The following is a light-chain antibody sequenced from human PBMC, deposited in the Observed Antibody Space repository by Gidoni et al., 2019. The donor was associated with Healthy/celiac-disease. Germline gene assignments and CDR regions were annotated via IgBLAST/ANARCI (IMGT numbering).Light chain of an antibody. Sequence: DIKMTQSPSSLSASVGDRVTITCRASQSISRYLNWYQQKPGKAPKLLIYAASSLQSGVPSRFSGSGSGTDFTLTIISLQPEDFATYYCQQSYSTPRSFGGXTKVEIK. J-gene: IGKJ4*01. V-gene: IGKV1-39*01. CDR1: QSISRY. CDR3: QQSYSTPRS. CDR2: AAS.